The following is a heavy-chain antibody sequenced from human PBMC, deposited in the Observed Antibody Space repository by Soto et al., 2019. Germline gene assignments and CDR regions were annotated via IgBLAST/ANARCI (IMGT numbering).Heavy chain of an antibody. CDR2: TYYRSIWQT. D-gene: IGHD6-13*01. V-gene: IGHV6-1*01. CDR1: GDSVSSNDAV. J-gene: IGHJ1*01. Sequence: QVQLQQSGPGLVKPSQTLSLTCAISGDSVSSNDAVWNWIRQSPSRGLEWLGRTYYRSIWQTEYAVSFKRRRTINPHASKNQFSLQLNSATPEDTAMYYCTILVGNSWLDHWGQGTLVTVSA. CDR3: TILVGNSWLDH.